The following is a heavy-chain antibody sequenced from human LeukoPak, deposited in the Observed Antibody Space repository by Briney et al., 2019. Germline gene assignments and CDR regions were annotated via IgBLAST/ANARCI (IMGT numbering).Heavy chain of an antibody. J-gene: IGHJ6*04. V-gene: IGHV3-7*01. CDR1: GFTFSRYW. CDR3: AREVGATDV. D-gene: IGHD1-26*01. Sequence: PGGSLRLSCAASGFTFSRYWMSWVRQAPGKGLEWVANIKQDESAEYYVDSVKGRFTISRDNAKNSLYLQMNSLRAEDTAVYYCAREVGATDVWGKGTTVTVSS. CDR2: IKQDESAE.